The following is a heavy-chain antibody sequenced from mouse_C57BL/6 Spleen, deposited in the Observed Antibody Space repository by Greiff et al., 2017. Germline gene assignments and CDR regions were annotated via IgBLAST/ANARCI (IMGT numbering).Heavy chain of an antibody. CDR1: GYAFSSSW. CDR3: ALNWDRSMDY. V-gene: IGHV1-82*01. J-gene: IGHJ4*01. Sequence: QVQLQQSGPELVKPGASVKISCKASGYAFSSSWMNWVKQRPGKGLEWIGRIYPGDGDTNYNGKFKGKATLTADKSSSTAYMQLSSLTSEDSAVYFCALNWDRSMDYWGQGTSVTVSS. D-gene: IGHD4-1*01. CDR2: IYPGDGDT.